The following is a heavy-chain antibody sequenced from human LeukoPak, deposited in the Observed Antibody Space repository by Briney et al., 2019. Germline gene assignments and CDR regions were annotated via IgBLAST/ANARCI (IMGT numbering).Heavy chain of an antibody. CDR3: ARALRLAVNLDY. D-gene: IGHD6-19*01. CDR1: GFIFSGYW. Sequence: PGGSLRLSCAASGFIFSGYWMHWVRQAPGKGLVWVSHIDSDGSSTNYADSVKGRFTISRDNAKNTLYLQMNSLRAEDTAVYYCARALRLAVNLDYWGQGTLVTVSS. V-gene: IGHV3-74*01. CDR2: IDSDGSST. J-gene: IGHJ4*02.